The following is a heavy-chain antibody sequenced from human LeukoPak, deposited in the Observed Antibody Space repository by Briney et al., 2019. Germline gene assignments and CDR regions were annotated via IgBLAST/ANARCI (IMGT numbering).Heavy chain of an antibody. CDR2: FDPEDGET. CDR3: AREDSSSWYQWFDP. J-gene: IGHJ5*02. Sequence: ASVKVSCKVSGYTLTELSMHWVRQAPGKGLEWMGGFDPEDGETIYAQKFQGRVTMTTDTSTSTAYMELRSLRSDDTAVYYCAREDSSSWYQWFDPWGQGTLVTVSS. D-gene: IGHD6-13*01. CDR1: GYTLTELS. V-gene: IGHV1-24*01.